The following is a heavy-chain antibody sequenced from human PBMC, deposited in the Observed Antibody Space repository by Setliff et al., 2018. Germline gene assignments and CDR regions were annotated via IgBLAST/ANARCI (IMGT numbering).Heavy chain of an antibody. D-gene: IGHD4-17*01. Sequence: PSETLSLTCTVSGGSISSSSYYWGWIRQPPGKGLEWIGSIYYSGSTYYNPSLKSRATISVDTSKNQFSLKLSSVTAADTAVYYCARDRVTTLENYYYYYGMDVWGQGTTVTVSS. V-gene: IGHV4-39*07. CDR2: IYYSGST. CDR3: ARDRVTTLENYYYYYGMDV. J-gene: IGHJ6*02. CDR1: GGSISSSSYY.